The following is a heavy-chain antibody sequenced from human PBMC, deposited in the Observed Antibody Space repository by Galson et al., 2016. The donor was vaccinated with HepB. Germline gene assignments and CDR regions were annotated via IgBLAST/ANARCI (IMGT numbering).Heavy chain of an antibody. J-gene: IGHJ4*01. CDR1: GYSFTSYG. Sequence: SVKVSCKASGYSFTSYGISWVRQAPGQGLEWMGWISAYNGNTNYAQKFQGRVTMTTDTSTSTVYMQLRSLRSDDTAVYYCAGGPNYYDNSSPSDWGHGTLVTVSS. CDR3: AGGPNYYDNSSPSD. CDR2: ISAYNGNT. V-gene: IGHV1-18*01. D-gene: IGHD3-22*01.